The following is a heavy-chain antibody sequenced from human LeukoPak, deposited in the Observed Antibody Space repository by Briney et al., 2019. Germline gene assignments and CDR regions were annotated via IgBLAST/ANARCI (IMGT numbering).Heavy chain of an antibody. CDR1: GGSFSGYY. Sequence: SETLSLTCAVYGGSFSGYYWSWIRQPPGKGLEWIGEINHSGSTNYNPSLKSRVTISVDTSKNQFSLRMSSVTAADTAVYFCAGQAYSSGWLDNWGPGTLVTVSS. J-gene: IGHJ4*02. V-gene: IGHV4-34*01. CDR2: INHSGST. CDR3: AGQAYSSGWLDN. D-gene: IGHD6-19*01.